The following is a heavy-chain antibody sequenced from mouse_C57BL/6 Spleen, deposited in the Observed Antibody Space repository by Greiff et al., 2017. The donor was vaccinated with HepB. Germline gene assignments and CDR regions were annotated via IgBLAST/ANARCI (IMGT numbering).Heavy chain of an antibody. CDR3: AAQLRLHAMDY. CDR1: GYTFTSYG. Sequence: VQLQQSGAELARPGASVKLSCKASGYTFTSYGISWVKQRTGQGLEWIGEIYPRSGNTYYNEKFKGKATLTADKSSSTAYMELRSLTSEDSAVYFCAAQLRLHAMDYWGQGTSVTVSS. CDR2: IYPRSGNT. V-gene: IGHV1-81*01. D-gene: IGHD3-2*02. J-gene: IGHJ4*01.